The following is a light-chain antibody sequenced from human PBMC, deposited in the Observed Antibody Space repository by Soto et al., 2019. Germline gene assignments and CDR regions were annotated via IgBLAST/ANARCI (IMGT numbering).Light chain of an antibody. CDR1: PGIRND. V-gene: IGKV1-17*01. J-gene: IGKJ1*01. Sequence: DIQMTQTPSSLSASVGDRVTITCRASPGIRNDLAWYQQKPGKPPKRLIYGASSLERGVPSRFSGSGSGTEFTLTIRSLQPEDFATYYCLQHNDYPHTFGQGTKVEIK. CDR2: GAS. CDR3: LQHNDYPHT.